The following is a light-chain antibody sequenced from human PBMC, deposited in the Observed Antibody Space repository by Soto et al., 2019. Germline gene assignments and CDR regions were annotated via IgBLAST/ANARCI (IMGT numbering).Light chain of an antibody. CDR2: GNS. CDR3: QSYDTSLNVV. J-gene: IGLJ2*01. Sequence: QSVLTQPPSVSGAPGQRVTISCTGSSSNIGTNYDVYWYRHFPGTAPKLLIYGNSNRPSGVPDRFSGSKSGTSASLAITGLQAEDEAEYYCQSYDTSLNVVFGGGTKVTVL. V-gene: IGLV1-40*01. CDR1: SSNIGTNYD.